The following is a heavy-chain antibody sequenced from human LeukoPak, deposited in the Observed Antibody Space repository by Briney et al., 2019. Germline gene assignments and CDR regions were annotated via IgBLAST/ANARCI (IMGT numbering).Heavy chain of an antibody. CDR1: GGTFSSYA. J-gene: IGHJ4*02. CDR3: ARGGEVVVVPAAIEPELDY. CDR2: IIPIFGTA. V-gene: IGHV1-69*13. Sequence: ASVKVSCKASGGTFSSYAISWVRQAPGQGLEWMGGIIPIFGTANYAQKFQGRVTITADESTSTAYMELSSLRSEDTAVYYCARGGEVVVVPAAIEPELDYWGQGTLVTVSS. D-gene: IGHD2-2*01.